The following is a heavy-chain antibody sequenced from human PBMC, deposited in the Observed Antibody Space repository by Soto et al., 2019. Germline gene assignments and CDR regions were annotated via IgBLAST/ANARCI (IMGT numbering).Heavy chain of an antibody. CDR3: ARSIVVVTALDY. CDR2: INAGNGNT. V-gene: IGHV1-3*05. D-gene: IGHD2-21*02. CDR1: GYTFTSYA. J-gene: IGHJ4*02. Sequence: QVQLVQSGAEEKKPGASVKVSCKASGYTFTSYAMHWVRQAPGQRLEWMGWINAGNGNTKYSQKFQGRVTITRDTSASTPYMELSSLRSEDTAVYYCARSIVVVTALDYWGQGTQVTVSS.